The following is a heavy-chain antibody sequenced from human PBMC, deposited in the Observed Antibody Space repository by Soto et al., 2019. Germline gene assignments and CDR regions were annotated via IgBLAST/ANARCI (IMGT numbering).Heavy chain of an antibody. CDR3: ARVGHDILTDWFDP. CDR1: GFTVSSNY. CDR2: IYSGGST. J-gene: IGHJ5*02. V-gene: IGHV3-53*01. Sequence: GGSLRLSCAASGFTVSSNYMSWVRQAPGKGLEWVSVIYSGGSTYYADSVKGRFTISRDNSKNTLYLQMNSLRAEDTAVYYCARVGHDILTDWFDPWGQGTLVTVSS. D-gene: IGHD3-9*01.